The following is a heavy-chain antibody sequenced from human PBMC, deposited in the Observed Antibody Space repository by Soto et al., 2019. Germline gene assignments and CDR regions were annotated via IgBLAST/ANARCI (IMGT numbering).Heavy chain of an antibody. Sequence: QVQLVQSGAEVKKPGASVKVSCKASGYTFTSYDINWVRQATGQGLGYMGWGNTNSGNTGYAQKFQGRVTMTTNTSISTPYLELSSLRSDDTAVYDCARERGRYGMGVWGQGTTVTVSS. D-gene: IGHD3-10*01. CDR2: GNTNSGNT. V-gene: IGHV1-8*01. CDR3: ARERGRYGMGV. CDR1: GYTFTSYD. J-gene: IGHJ6*02.